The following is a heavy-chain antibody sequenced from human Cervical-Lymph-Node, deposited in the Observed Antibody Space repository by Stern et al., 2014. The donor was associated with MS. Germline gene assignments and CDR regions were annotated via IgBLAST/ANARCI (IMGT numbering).Heavy chain of an antibody. J-gene: IGHJ3*02. D-gene: IGHD1-1*01. Sequence: EVQLVQSGAEVKKPGESLRISCKGSGYSFTSYWISWVRQMPGKGLEWMGGLAPSDSYTNYRPSFQVHVTISADKSISPAYLQWSSLKASDTAMYYCARLATGNDAFDIWGQGTMVTVSS. CDR2: LAPSDSYT. CDR3: ARLATGNDAFDI. CDR1: GYSFTSYW. V-gene: IGHV5-10-1*03.